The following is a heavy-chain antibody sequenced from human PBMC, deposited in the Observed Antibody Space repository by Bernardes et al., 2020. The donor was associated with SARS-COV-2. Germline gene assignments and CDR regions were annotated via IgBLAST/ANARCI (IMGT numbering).Heavy chain of an antibody. CDR2: IYYSGST. V-gene: IGHV4-39*01. CDR1: GGSISSSSYY. CDR3: AISGRRDGYPEGVLDY. D-gene: IGHD5-12*01. Sequence: SETLSLTCTVSGGSISSSSYYWGWIRQPPGKGLEWIGSIYYSGSTYYNPSLKSRVTISVDTSKNQFSLKLSSVTAADTAVYYCAISGRRDGYPEGVLDYWGQGTLVTVSS. J-gene: IGHJ4*01.